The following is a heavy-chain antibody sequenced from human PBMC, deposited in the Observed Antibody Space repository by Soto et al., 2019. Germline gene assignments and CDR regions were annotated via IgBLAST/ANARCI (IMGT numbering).Heavy chain of an antibody. Sequence: SETLSLTCTVSGGSISSSSYYWGWIRQPPGKGLEWIGSIYYSGSTYYNPSLKSRVTISVDTSKNQFSLKLSSVTAADTAVYYCARGGYCSSTSCYEYYIDYWGQGTLVTVST. V-gene: IGHV4-39*01. J-gene: IGHJ4*02. CDR1: GGSISSSSYY. CDR3: ARGGYCSSTSCYEYYIDY. CDR2: IYYSGST. D-gene: IGHD2-2*01.